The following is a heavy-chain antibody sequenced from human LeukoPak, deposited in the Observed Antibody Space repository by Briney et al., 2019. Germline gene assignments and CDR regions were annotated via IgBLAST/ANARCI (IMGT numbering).Heavy chain of an antibody. V-gene: IGHV3-23*01. J-gene: IGHJ4*02. CDR1: GFTFSSYA. D-gene: IGHD2-15*01. Sequence: GGSLRLSCAASGFTFSSYAMSWVRQAPGKGLEWVSVISGSGGSTYYADSVKGRFTISRDNSKNTLYLQMNSLKTEDTAVYYCINLATVAATNYFEYWGQGTLVTVSS. CDR3: INLATVAATNYFEY. CDR2: ISGSGGST.